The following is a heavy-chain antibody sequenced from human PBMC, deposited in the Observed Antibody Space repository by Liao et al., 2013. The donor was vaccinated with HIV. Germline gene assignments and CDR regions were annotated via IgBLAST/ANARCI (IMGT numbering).Heavy chain of an antibody. CDR2: IYNAGST. V-gene: IGHV4-4*07. CDR1: GGSISNYY. D-gene: IGHD3-22*01. Sequence: QVQLQESGPGLVKPSETLSLTCTVSGGSISNYYWSWIRQPAGKGLEWIGRIYNAGSTNYNPSLKGRVTMSADTSNNQLALRLNSVTAADTAIYYCARVSPDYYDSSGYSHFDYWGQGTLVTVSS. J-gene: IGHJ4*02. CDR3: ARVSPDYYDSSGYSHFDY.